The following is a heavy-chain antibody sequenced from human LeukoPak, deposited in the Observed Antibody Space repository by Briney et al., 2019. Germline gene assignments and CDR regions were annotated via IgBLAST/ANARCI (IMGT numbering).Heavy chain of an antibody. J-gene: IGHJ4*02. CDR2: IKQDGSKK. CDR3: TRVGYIDEGIDY. CDR1: GCPFSSYW. Sequence: PGGSLRLSCVASGCPFSSYWMTWVRQAPGKGLEWVANIKQDGSKKSYVDSVKGRFTISRDNAKNSLYLQMNSLRAEDTAIYYCTRVGYIDEGIDYWGQGTLVTVSS. V-gene: IGHV3-7*04. D-gene: IGHD5-24*01.